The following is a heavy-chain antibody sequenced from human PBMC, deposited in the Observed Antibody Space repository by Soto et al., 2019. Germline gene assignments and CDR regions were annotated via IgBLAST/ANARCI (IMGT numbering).Heavy chain of an antibody. CDR1: GFTFSSYG. D-gene: IGHD4-17*01. CDR3: AKDRDYGGTDY. J-gene: IGHJ4*02. V-gene: IGHV3-30*18. CDR2: ISYDGSNK. Sequence: PGGSLRLSCAASGFTFSSYGMHWVRQAPGKGLEWVAVISYDGSNKYYADSVKGRFTISRDNSKNTLYLQMNSLRAEDTAVYYCAKDRDYGGTDYWGQGTLVTVSS.